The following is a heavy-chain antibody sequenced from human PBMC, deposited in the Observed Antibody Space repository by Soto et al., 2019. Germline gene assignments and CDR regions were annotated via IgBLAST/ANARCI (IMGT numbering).Heavy chain of an antibody. J-gene: IGHJ6*02. CDR3: ARVDSSGYYIYYYYGMDV. D-gene: IGHD3-22*01. V-gene: IGHV1-18*01. CDR1: GYTFTSYG. Sequence: QVQLVQSGAEVKKPGASVKVSCKASGYTFTSYGISWVRQAPGQGLEWMGWISAYNGNTNYAQKLQGRVTMTTDTSTSTAYMELRGLRSDDTAVYYCARVDSSGYYIYYYYGMDVWGQGTTVTVSS. CDR2: ISAYNGNT.